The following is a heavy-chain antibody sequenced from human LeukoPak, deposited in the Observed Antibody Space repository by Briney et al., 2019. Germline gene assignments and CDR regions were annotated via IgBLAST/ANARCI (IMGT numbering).Heavy chain of an antibody. D-gene: IGHD3-10*01. CDR1: GFTFSSYG. CDR3: ARAHGVLMDV. V-gene: IGHV3-33*01. Sequence: HPGGSLRLSCAASGFTFSSYGMHWVRQAPDKGLEWVAVIWYDGSNKYYADSVKGRFTISRDNSKNTLYLQMNSLRAEDTAVYYCARAHGVLMDVWGQGTTVTVSS. CDR2: IWYDGSNK. J-gene: IGHJ6*02.